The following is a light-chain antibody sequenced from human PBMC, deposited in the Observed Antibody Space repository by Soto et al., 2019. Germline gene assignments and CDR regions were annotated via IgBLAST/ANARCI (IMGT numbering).Light chain of an antibody. CDR1: QSVSSS. CDR2: GAS. J-gene: IGKJ1*01. CDR3: QQYNNWPQT. V-gene: IGKV3-15*01. Sequence: EIVLTQSPGTLSLSPGERATLSCRASQSVSSSSLAWYQRKPGQAPRLLIYGASTRATGIPARFSGSGSGTEFTLTISSLQSEDFAVYYCQQYNNWPQTFGQGTKVDI.